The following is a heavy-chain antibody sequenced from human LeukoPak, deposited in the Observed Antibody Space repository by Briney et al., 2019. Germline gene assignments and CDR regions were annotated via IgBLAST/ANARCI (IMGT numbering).Heavy chain of an antibody. CDR3: ARAQGYSGYEQIDY. D-gene: IGHD5-12*01. V-gene: IGHV3-30-3*01. J-gene: IGHJ4*02. CDR2: ISYDGSNK. Sequence: GGSLRLSCAASGFTFSSYAMHWVRQAPGKGLEWVAVISYDGSNKYYADSVKGRFTISRDNSKNTLYLQMNSLRAEDTAVYYCARAQGYSGYEQIDYWGQGTLVTVSS. CDR1: GFTFSSYA.